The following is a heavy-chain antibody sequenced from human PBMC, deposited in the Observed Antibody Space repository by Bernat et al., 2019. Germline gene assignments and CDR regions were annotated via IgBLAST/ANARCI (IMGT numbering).Heavy chain of an antibody. CDR1: GFTFSSPW. CDR3: SLGFYNSGGTDH. D-gene: IGHD3-22*01. Sequence: EVQLVESGGGLVEPGGSLRLSCAGSGFTFSSPWMNWVRQAPGKGLEWVGRIKSKTSGETTDYAAPVKGRFTISRDDSKNTLYLQMNSLNTEDTAAYFCSLGFYNSGGTDHWGQGALVTVSS. V-gene: IGHV3-15*07. J-gene: IGHJ4*02. CDR2: IKSKTSGETT.